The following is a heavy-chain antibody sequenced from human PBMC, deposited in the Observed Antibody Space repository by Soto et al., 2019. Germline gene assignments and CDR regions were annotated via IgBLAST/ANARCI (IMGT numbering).Heavy chain of an antibody. Sequence: QVQLVESGGGVVQPGRSLRLSCAASGFTFSSYGMHWVRQAPRKGLEWVAVISDDGSNKYYADSVKGRFTISRDNSKNTLYLQMNSLRAEDTAVYYCAKSEGGYYYDGAFDIWGQGTMVTVSS. CDR2: ISDDGSNK. D-gene: IGHD3-22*01. V-gene: IGHV3-30*18. CDR1: GFTFSSYG. CDR3: AKSEGGYYYDGAFDI. J-gene: IGHJ3*02.